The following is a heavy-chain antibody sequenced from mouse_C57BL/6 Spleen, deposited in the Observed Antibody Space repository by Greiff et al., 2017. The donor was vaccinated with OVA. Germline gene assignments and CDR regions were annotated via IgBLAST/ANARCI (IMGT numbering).Heavy chain of an antibody. CDR1: GFTFSDYG. D-gene: IGHD2-1*01. CDR3: ARDGNYEKYAMDY. V-gene: IGHV5-17*01. J-gene: IGHJ4*01. Sequence: DVQLVESGGGLVKPGGSLKLSCAASGFTFSDYGMHWVRQAPEKGLEWVAYISSGSSTIYYADTVKGRFTISRDNAKNTLFLQMTSLRSEDTAMYYCARDGNYEKYAMDYWGQGTSVTVSS. CDR2: ISSGSSTI.